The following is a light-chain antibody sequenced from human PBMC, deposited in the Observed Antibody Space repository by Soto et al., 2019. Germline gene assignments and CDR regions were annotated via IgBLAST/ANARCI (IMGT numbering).Light chain of an antibody. Sequence: QSALTQPASVSGSPGQSITISCTGTSSDVGGYNYVSWYQQHPGKAPELMIYDVSYRPSGVSNRFSGSKSGNTASLTISGLQAEYEADYYCTSYTSSSTLVVFGGGTKLTVL. V-gene: IGLV2-14*03. CDR1: SSDVGGYNY. CDR2: DVS. CDR3: TSYTSSSTLVV. J-gene: IGLJ2*01.